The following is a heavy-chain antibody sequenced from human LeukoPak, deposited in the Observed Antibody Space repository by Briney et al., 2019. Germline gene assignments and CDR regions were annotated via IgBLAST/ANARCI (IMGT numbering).Heavy chain of an antibody. J-gene: IGHJ4*02. CDR1: GGSISSSNW. CDR2: INHSGST. Sequence: PSGTLSLTCAVSGGSISSSNWWSWVRQPPGKGLEWIGEINHSGSTNYNPSLKSRVTISVDTSKNQFSLKLSSVTAADTAVYYCARAIYGDYGEYVGDYWGQGTLVTVSS. D-gene: IGHD4-17*01. CDR3: ARAIYGDYGEYVGDY. V-gene: IGHV4-4*02.